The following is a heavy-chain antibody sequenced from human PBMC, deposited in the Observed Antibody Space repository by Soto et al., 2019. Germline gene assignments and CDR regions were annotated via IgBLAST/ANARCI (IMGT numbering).Heavy chain of an antibody. V-gene: IGHV3-74*01. CDR2: IYFDGITT. Sequence: GGSRRLSCTASGFTLNTHWMHWVRQAPGKGLVWVSRIYFDGITTNYADSVKGRLTVSRDNAKNTVYLHVNTLRDEDTAVYYCARGGAMGVDYWGQGTLVTV. CDR3: ARGGAMGVDY. D-gene: IGHD1-26*01. J-gene: IGHJ4*02. CDR1: GFTLNTHW.